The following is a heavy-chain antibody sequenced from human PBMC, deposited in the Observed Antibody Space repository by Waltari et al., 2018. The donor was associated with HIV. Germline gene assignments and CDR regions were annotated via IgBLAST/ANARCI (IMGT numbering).Heavy chain of an antibody. D-gene: IGHD1-26*01. V-gene: IGHV2-70*01. Sequence: QVTLRESGPALLKPTQTLTLTCTFSGFSLNTTGMCVSWIRQPPGRALEWLALIDWDDDKYYSTSLKTRLTISKDTSKNHVVLTMTNMDPVDTATYYCARIVTSDTNYYLLDYWGQGALVTVSS. CDR1: GFSLNTTGMC. J-gene: IGHJ4*02. CDR2: IDWDDDK. CDR3: ARIVTSDTNYYLLDY.